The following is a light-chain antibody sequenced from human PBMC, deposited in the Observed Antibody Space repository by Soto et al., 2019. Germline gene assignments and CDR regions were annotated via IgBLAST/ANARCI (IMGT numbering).Light chain of an antibody. V-gene: IGKV3-11*01. CDR3: QQYDSSPRT. J-gene: IGKJ1*01. Sequence: EIVFKLSPSTLSLSTGERATLSCRASQSVSSYFAWYQQKPGQAPRLLIYDASNRATGIPARFSGSGSGTDFTLTISRLEPEDFAVYYCQQYDSSPRTFCQGAMVAIK. CDR2: DAS. CDR1: QSVSSY.